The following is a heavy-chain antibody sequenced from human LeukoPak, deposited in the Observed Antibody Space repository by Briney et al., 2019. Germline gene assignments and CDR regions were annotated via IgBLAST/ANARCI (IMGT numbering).Heavy chain of an antibody. CDR1: GDSLSTYY. J-gene: IGHJ5*02. V-gene: IGHV4-59*12. CDR3: AREDEGNYYGSGSLDWFDP. Sequence: SETLSLTCTVSGDSLSTYYWSWIRQPPGKGLEWIGYIYYRVTSDYNPSLKSRVTMSVDMSTRQISLRLSSVTAADTAVYYCAREDEGNYYGSGSLDWFDPWGQGTLVTVSS. D-gene: IGHD3-10*01. CDR2: IYYRVTS.